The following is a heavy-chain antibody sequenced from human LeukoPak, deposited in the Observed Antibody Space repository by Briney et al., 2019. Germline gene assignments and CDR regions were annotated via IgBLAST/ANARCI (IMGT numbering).Heavy chain of an antibody. Sequence: PGVSLTLSCAASGFTFSSYTMSGVRQAPGKGLEWVSTISNSGRNTFYTDSVKGRFTISRDNSKNTLYLQMNSLRAGDTAVYSCARARGYCAADCSRYAFDYWGQGTLVTVSS. CDR1: GFTFSSYT. J-gene: IGHJ4*02. D-gene: IGHD2-21*02. CDR3: ARARGYCAADCSRYAFDY. CDR2: ISNSGRNT. V-gene: IGHV3-23*01.